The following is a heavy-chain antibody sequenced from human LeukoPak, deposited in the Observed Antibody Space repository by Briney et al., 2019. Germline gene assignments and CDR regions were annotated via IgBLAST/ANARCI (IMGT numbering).Heavy chain of an antibody. Sequence: PGGSLRLSCAASGFTFSSYSMNWVRQAPGKGLEWVSSISSSSSYIYYADSVKGRFTISRDNAKNSLYLQMNSLRAEDTAAYYCARAPEGEYFDHWGQGTLVTVSS. V-gene: IGHV3-21*01. CDR2: ISSSSSYI. J-gene: IGHJ4*02. CDR3: ARAPEGEYFDH. D-gene: IGHD2/OR15-2a*01. CDR1: GFTFSSYS.